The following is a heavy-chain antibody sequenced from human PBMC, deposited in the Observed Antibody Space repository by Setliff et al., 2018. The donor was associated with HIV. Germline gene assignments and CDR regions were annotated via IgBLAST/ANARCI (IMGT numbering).Heavy chain of an antibody. V-gene: IGHV4-59*08. D-gene: IGHD3-3*01. CDR1: GDSIGSYY. Sequence: SETLSLTCTVSGDSIGSYYWTWLRQFPGKGLEWIGFIFYSGSTTYNPSLNSRVTISVDTSRNQFTLKLSSVTAADTAVYYCGRQVPVPGVAVTPIDYWGQGTLVTVSS. J-gene: IGHJ4*02. CDR3: GRQVPVPGVAVTPIDY. CDR2: IFYSGST.